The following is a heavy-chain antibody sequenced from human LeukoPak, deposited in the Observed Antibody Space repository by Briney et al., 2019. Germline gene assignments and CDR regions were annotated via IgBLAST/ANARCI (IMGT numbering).Heavy chain of an antibody. CDR2: ISSRSTYI. D-gene: IGHD3-22*01. V-gene: IGHV3-21*04. J-gene: IGHJ4*02. Sequence: GGSLRLSCAASGFTFSSYWMSWVRQAPGKGLEWVSSISSRSTYIYYADSLKGRFTISRDNAKNSLYLQMNSLRAEDTAFYYCAKGPLYYYESTGRIDFWGQGTLVTVSS. CDR1: GFTFSSYW. CDR3: AKGPLYYYESTGRIDF.